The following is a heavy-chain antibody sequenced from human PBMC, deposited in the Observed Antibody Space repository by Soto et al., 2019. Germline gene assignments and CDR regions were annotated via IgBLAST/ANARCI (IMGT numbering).Heavy chain of an antibody. V-gene: IGHV3-7*05. Sequence: EVQLVESGGGLVQPGGSLRLSCLASEFTFNTYWMNWVRQAPGRGLEWVANIKDDGSEKNYVDSVKGRFTISRDNAKNSLYLQMNSLGGEDTGVYFCAGDWGTPGRGSAVGYYYHYGMDVWGQGTTVTVSS. CDR3: AGDWGTPGRGSAVGYYYHYGMDV. CDR2: IKDDGSEK. D-gene: IGHD3-16*01. CDR1: EFTFNTYW. J-gene: IGHJ6*02.